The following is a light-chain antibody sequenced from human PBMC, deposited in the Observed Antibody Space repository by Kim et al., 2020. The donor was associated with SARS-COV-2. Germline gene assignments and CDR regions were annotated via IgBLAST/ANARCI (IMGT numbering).Light chain of an antibody. Sequence: VSPGERAPLSCRASQSANNNLAWYQQKPGQAPRLLIYDASTRATDIPARFSGSGSGTDFTLTISCLQSEDFAVYYCQQYDKWPLTFGGGTKVDIK. J-gene: IGKJ4*01. V-gene: IGKV3-15*01. CDR2: DAS. CDR3: QQYDKWPLT. CDR1: QSANNN.